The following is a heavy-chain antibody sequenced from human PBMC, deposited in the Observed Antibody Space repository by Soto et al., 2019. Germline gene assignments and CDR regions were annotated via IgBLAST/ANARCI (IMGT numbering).Heavy chain of an antibody. CDR1: RFTFDDYA. J-gene: IGHJ4*02. CDR2: ISWNSGSI. Sequence: EVQLVESGGGLVQPGRSLRLSCAASRFTFDDYAMHWVRQAPGKGLEWVSGISWNSGSIGYADSVKGRFTISRDNAKNSLYLQMNSLRAEDTALYYCAKDSRVVVAAALDYRGQGTLVTVSS. V-gene: IGHV3-9*01. CDR3: AKDSRVVVAAALDY. D-gene: IGHD2-15*01.